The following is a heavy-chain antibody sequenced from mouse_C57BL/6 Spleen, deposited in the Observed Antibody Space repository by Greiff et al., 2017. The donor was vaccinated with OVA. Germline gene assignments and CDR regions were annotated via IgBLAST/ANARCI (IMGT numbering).Heavy chain of an antibody. CDR3: TVYYYGSSYVFDY. J-gene: IGHJ2*01. D-gene: IGHD1-1*01. CDR1: GFTFSNYW. CDR2: IRLKSDNYAT. Sequence: DVMLVESGGGLVQPGGSMKLSCVASGFTFSNYWMNWVRQSPEKGLEWVAQIRLKSDNYATHYAESVKGRFTISRDDSKSSVYLQMNNLRAEDTGIYYCTVYYYGSSYVFDYWGQGTTLTVSS. V-gene: IGHV6-3*01.